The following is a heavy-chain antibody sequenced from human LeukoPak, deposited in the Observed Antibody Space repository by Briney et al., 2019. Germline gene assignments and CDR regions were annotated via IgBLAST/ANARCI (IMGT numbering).Heavy chain of an antibody. V-gene: IGHV4-59*01. J-gene: IGHJ6*02. D-gene: IGHD1-26*01. CDR1: GGSISSYY. Sequence: SETLSLTCTVSGGSISSYYWSWIRQPPGKGLEWIGYIYYSGSTNYNPSLKSRVTISVDTSKNQFSLKLSSVTAADTAVYYCARERINSGSYPGYYYYHGMDVWGQGTTVTVSS. CDR3: ARERINSGSYPGYYYYHGMDV. CDR2: IYYSGST.